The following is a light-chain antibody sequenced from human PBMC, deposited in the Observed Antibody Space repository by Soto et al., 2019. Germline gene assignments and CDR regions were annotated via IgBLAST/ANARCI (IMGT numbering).Light chain of an antibody. V-gene: IGLV2-14*01. J-gene: IGLJ1*01. CDR3: SSYTSSSSYV. CDR1: SIDFGIYNS. Sequence: QSVQTRLALVSGSPGKKITHLCTGTSIDFGIYNSVSWYQQHPGKALKLMMHDVTNRPSGVSDRFSGSKSGNTASLTISGLQAEDEADYYCSSYTSSSSYVFGTGTKVTV. CDR2: DVT.